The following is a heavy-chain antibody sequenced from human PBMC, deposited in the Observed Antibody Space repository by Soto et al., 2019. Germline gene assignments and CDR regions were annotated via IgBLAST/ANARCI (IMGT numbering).Heavy chain of an antibody. Sequence: PGGSLRLSCAASGFTFTNYAMNWVRLAPGKGLEWVSTISDSGSTYYADSVKGRFAISRGNSKNTLYLHMSSLRAEDTAVYFCAKGVDGPHCTRTSCLFYFDYWGQGTLVTVSS. V-gene: IGHV3-23*01. D-gene: IGHD2-2*01. CDR3: AKGVDGPHCTRTSCLFYFDY. CDR1: GFTFTNYA. CDR2: ISDSGST. J-gene: IGHJ4*02.